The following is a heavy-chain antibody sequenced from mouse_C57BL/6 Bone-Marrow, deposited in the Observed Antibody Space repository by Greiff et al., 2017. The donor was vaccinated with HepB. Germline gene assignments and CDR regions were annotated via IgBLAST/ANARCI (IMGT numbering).Heavy chain of an antibody. D-gene: IGHD1-1*01. Sequence: VKLVESGAELARPGASVKLSCKASGYTFTSYGISWVKQRTGQGLEWIGEIYPRSGNTYYNEKFKVKATLTADKSSSTAYMELRSLTSEDSAVYFCASPPIYYYGSSYFDYWGQGTTLTVSS. CDR1: GYTFTSYG. V-gene: IGHV1-81*01. J-gene: IGHJ2*01. CDR3: ASPPIYYYGSSYFDY. CDR2: IYPRSGNT.